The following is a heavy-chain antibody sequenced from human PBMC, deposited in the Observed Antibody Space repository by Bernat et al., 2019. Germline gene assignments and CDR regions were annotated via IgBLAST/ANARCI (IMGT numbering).Heavy chain of an antibody. CDR1: GYTFTGYN. CDR2: INPNSGGT. V-gene: IGHV1-2*02. CDR3: AREELYGDYGY. D-gene: IGHD4-17*01. Sequence: QVQLVQSGAEVKKPGASVKVSCKASGYTFTGYNMHWVRKAPGQGLEWMGWINPNSGGTNYAQKFQGRVTRTRDTSISTAYMEVSRLRSDDSAVYYCAREELYGDYGYWGQGTLVTVSS. J-gene: IGHJ4*02.